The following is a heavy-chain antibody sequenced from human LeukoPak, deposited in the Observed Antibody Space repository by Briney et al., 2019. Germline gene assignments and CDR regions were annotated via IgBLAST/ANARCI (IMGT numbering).Heavy chain of an antibody. D-gene: IGHD1-14*01. J-gene: IGHJ5*02. V-gene: IGHV4-30-2*01. Sequence: SETLSLTCAVSGGSISSGGYSWSWIRQPPGKGLEWIGYIYHSGSTYYNPSLKSRVTISVDRSKNQFSLKLSSVTAADTAVYYYARSSGGWFDPWGQGTLVTVSS. CDR2: IYHSGST. CDR3: ARSSGGWFDP. CDR1: GGSISSGGYS.